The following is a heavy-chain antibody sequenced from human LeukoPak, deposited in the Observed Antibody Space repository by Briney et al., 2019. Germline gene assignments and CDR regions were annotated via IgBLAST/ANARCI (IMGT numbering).Heavy chain of an antibody. V-gene: IGHV4-39*01. CDR2: IYYSGST. J-gene: IGHJ5*02. Sequence: SETLSLTCTVSGGSISSSSYYWGWIRQPPGKGLEWIGSIYYSGSTYYNPSLKSRVTISVDTFKNQFSLKLSSVTAADTAVYYCASGIAAAGNWFDPWGQGTLVTVSS. CDR3: ASGIAAAGNWFDP. D-gene: IGHD6-13*01. CDR1: GGSISSSSYY.